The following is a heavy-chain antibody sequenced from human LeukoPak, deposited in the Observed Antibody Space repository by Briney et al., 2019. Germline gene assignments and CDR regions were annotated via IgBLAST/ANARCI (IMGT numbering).Heavy chain of an antibody. D-gene: IGHD3-22*01. CDR2: ISGSGGST. J-gene: IGHJ4*02. CDR1: GFTFSSYA. V-gene: IGHV3-23*01. Sequence: GGSLRLSCAASGFTFSSYAMSWVRQAPGKGLEWVSAISGSGGSTYYADSVKGRFTISRDNSKNTLYLQMNSLRAEDTAVYYCAKSGMGITMVVVVISHLDYWGQGTLVTVSS. CDR3: AKSGMGITMVVVVISHLDY.